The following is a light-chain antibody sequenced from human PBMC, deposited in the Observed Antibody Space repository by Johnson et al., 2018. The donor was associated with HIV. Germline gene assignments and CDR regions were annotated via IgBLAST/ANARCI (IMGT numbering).Light chain of an antibody. CDR3: GTWDSSLSAGV. V-gene: IGLV1-51*01. J-gene: IGLJ1*01. CDR1: SSNIGNNY. CDR2: DNN. Sequence: QSVLTQPPSVSAAPGQKVTISCSGSSSNIGNNYVSWYQQLPGTAPKLLIYDNNKRPSGIPDRFSGSKSGTSATLGITGLQTGGEADYYCGTWDSSLSAGVFGTGTKVTGL.